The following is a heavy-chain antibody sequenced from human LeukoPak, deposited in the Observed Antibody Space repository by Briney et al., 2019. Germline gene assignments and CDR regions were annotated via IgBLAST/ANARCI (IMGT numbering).Heavy chain of an antibody. CDR2: INHSGST. V-gene: IGHV4-34*01. CDR3: ARGRSYGRFDY. Sequence: SETLSLTCAVYGGSFSGYYWSWIRQPPGKGLEWIGEINHSGSTNYNPSLKSRVTISVDTSKNQFSLKLSSVTAADTAVYYCARGRSYGRFDYWGQGTLVTVSS. CDR1: GGSFSGYY. D-gene: IGHD5-18*01. J-gene: IGHJ4*02.